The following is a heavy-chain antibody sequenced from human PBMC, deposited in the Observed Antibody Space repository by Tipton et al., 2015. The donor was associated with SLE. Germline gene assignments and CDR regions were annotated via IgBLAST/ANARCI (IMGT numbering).Heavy chain of an antibody. Sequence: SLRLSCAASGFTFSSYAMSWVRQAPGKGLEWVSAISGSGGSTYYADSVKGRFTSSRDNSKNTLYLQMNSLRAEDTAVYYCATISMVQGVPFDYWGQGTLVTVSS. D-gene: IGHD3-10*01. CDR2: ISGSGGST. CDR3: ATISMVQGVPFDY. CDR1: GFTFSSYA. J-gene: IGHJ4*02. V-gene: IGHV3-23*01.